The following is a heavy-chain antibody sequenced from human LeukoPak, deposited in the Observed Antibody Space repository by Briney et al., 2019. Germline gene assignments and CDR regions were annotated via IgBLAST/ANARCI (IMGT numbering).Heavy chain of an antibody. CDR3: AKAGINVYYYYYMDV. CDR1: GFTFSSYG. CDR2: ISGSGGST. Sequence: PGGSLRLSCAASGFTFSSYGMSGVRQAPGKGLVWVSAISGSGGSTYYADSVKGRFTISRDNSKNTLYLQMNSLRAEDTAVYYCAKAGINVYYYYYMDVWGKGTTVTISS. D-gene: IGHD3-3*02. J-gene: IGHJ6*03. V-gene: IGHV3-23*01.